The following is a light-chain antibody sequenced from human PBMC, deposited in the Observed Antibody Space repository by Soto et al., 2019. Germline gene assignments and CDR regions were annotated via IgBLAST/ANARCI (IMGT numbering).Light chain of an antibody. CDR1: DNIGSN. CDR3: QQSYKILT. J-gene: IGKJ4*01. CDR2: AAS. Sequence: DIQLTQSPASLSASVGDRVTITCRASDNIGSNLNWYQHQTGTAPKLLIYAASSLQGGVPSRFSGSGYGTHFTLTISGLQTEDFATYYCQQSYKILTFGGGTWVDI. V-gene: IGKV1-39*01.